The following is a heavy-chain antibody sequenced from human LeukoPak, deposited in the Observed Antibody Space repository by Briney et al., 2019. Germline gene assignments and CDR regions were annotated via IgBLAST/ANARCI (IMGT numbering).Heavy chain of an antibody. CDR1: GFTFDDYG. CDR2: INWNGGST. Sequence: GGSLRLSCAASGFTFDDYGMSWVRQAPGKGLVWVSGINWNGGSTGYADSVKGRFTISRDNAKNSLYLQMNSLRAEDTAVYYCARHLSGVTGYTYGRGIDYWGQGTLVTVSS. CDR3: ARHLSGVTGYTYGRGIDY. D-gene: IGHD5-18*01. J-gene: IGHJ4*02. V-gene: IGHV3-20*04.